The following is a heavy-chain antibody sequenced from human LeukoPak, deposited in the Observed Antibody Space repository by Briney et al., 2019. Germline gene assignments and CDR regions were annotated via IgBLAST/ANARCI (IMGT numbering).Heavy chain of an antibody. CDR2: IYSGGYA. V-gene: IGHV3-53*01. CDR1: GFTVSSNY. J-gene: IGHJ6*03. CDR3: ARNRGYYYYYMDV. Sequence: GGSLRLSCAASGFTVSSNYMSWVRQAPGKGLEWVSIIYSGGYAYYADSVKGRFTISRDNSKNTLYLQMNSLRAEDTAVYYCARNRGYYYYYMDVWAKGTAVTVSS.